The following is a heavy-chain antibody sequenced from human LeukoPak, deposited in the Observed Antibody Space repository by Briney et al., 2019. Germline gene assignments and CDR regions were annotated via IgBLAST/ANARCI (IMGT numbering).Heavy chain of an antibody. Sequence: ASVKVSCKASGYTFTSYDITWVRQATGQGLEWMGWISAYNGNTNYAQKLQGRVTMTTDTSTSTAYMELRSLRSDDTAVYYCARLVGSSWYLDYWGQGTLVTVSS. CDR1: GYTFTSYD. D-gene: IGHD6-13*01. CDR2: ISAYNGNT. J-gene: IGHJ4*02. V-gene: IGHV1-18*01. CDR3: ARLVGSSWYLDY.